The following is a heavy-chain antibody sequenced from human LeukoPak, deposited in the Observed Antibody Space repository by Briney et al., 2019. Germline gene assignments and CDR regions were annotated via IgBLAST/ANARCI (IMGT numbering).Heavy chain of an antibody. V-gene: IGHV3-48*03. CDR2: ISSSGSTI. CDR3: ARDAEAWIQLWPDNWFDP. J-gene: IGHJ5*02. D-gene: IGHD5-18*01. Sequence: GGSLRLSCAASGFTFSSYEMNWVRQAPGKGLEWVSYISSSGSTIYYADSVKGRFTISRDNAKNSLYLQMNSLRAEDTAVYYCARDAEAWIQLWPDNWFDPWGQGTLVTVSS. CDR1: GFTFSSYE.